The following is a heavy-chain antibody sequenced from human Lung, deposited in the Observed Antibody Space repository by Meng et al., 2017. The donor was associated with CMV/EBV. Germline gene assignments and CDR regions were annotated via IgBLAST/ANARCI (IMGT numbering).Heavy chain of an antibody. V-gene: IGHV1-2*02. Sequence: SGSPFTGYYMHWVRQAPGQGLEWMGWINPNSGGTNYAQKFQGRVTTTRDTSISTAYMELSRLRSDDTAVYYCARFVDTAMATGWFDPWGQGTLVTVSS. D-gene: IGHD5-18*01. J-gene: IGHJ5*02. CDR1: GSPFTGYY. CDR3: ARFVDTAMATGWFDP. CDR2: INPNSGGT.